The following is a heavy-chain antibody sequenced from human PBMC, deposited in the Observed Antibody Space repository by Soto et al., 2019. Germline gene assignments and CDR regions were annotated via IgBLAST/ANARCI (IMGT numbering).Heavy chain of an antibody. V-gene: IGHV3-21*01. CDR2: ISSSSSYI. D-gene: IGHD2-15*01. J-gene: IGHJ6*02. CDR1: GFTFSSYS. CDR3: ARPGGRTDYYYYGMDV. Sequence: VQLVESGGGLVKPGGSLRLSCAASGFTFSSYSMNWVRQAPGKGLEWVSSISSSSSYIYYADSVKGRFTISRDNAKNSLYLQMNSLRAEDTAVYYCARPGGRTDYYYYGMDVWGQGTTVTVSS.